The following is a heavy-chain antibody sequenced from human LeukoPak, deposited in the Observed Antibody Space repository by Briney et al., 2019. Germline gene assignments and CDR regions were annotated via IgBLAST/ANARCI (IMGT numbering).Heavy chain of an antibody. V-gene: IGHV3-23*01. J-gene: IGHJ6*03. CDR3: AKDPGISVAGPSYMDV. D-gene: IGHD6-19*01. Sequence: GGTLRLSYGASGFIFSSYGMSWVRQAPGKGLEWVSDISGSGGSTYYADSVKGRFTISRDNSKNTLYLQMNSLRAEDTAVYYCAKDPGISVAGPSYMDVWGKGTTVTISS. CDR1: GFIFSSYG. CDR2: ISGSGGST.